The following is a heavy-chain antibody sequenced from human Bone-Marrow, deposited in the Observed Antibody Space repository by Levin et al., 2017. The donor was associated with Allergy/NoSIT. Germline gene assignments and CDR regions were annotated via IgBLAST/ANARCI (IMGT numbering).Heavy chain of an antibody. CDR1: GFSFSTYE. CDR2: ISSSGSTK. CDR3: TRDKKSDGVTPDWYFDL. Sequence: SCAASGFSFSTYEMNWVRQAPGKGLEWISYISSSGSTKYYADSVKGRFTISSKNSLYLQMNSLRAEDTAIYYCTRDKKSDGVTPDWYFDLWGRGTPVTVSS. D-gene: IGHD2-21*02. V-gene: IGHV3-48*03. J-gene: IGHJ2*01.